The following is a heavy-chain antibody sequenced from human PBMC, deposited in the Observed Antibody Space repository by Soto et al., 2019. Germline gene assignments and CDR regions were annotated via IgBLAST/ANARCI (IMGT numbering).Heavy chain of an antibody. V-gene: IGHV2-5*02. CDR3: AHRVLRTVFGLVTTTAIYFDF. CDR2: IYWDDDK. CDR1: GFSLTTSGVG. D-gene: IGHD3-3*01. Sequence: GSGPTLVNPTQPLTLTCTFSGFSLTTSGVGVGWIRQSPGKAPEWLALIYWDDDKRYSPSLKSRLTITKDTSKNQVVLTMANLDPADTATYYCAHRVLRTVFGLVTTTAIYFDFWGQGTPVTVSS. J-gene: IGHJ4*02.